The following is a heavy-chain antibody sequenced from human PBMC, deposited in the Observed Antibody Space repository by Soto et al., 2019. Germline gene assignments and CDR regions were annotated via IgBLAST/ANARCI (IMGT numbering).Heavy chain of an antibody. CDR1: GFTFSSYS. J-gene: IGHJ4*02. V-gene: IGHV3-48*02. CDR2: ISSSSSTI. D-gene: IGHD2-2*01. CDR3: ARATKVPAHAPYYFDY. Sequence: GGSLRLSCAASGFTFSSYSMNWVRQAPGKGLEWVSYISSSSSTIYYADSVKGRFTISRDNAKNSLYLQMNSLRDEDTAVYYCARATKVPAHAPYYFDYWGQGTLVTVYS.